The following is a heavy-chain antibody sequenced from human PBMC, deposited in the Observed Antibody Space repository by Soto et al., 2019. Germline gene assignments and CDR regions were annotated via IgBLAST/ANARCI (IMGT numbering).Heavy chain of an antibody. Sequence: QVLLVESGGGLVKAGGSLRLSCAASGFIFSDYYMSWVRQTPVKGLEWVSYISTRSTYTNYADSVKGRFTISRDNTKNSLYLQMDSLRVEDTAVYYCARDLAWKRGKVGRYYYGMDVWGQGTTVTVS. CDR2: ISTRSTYT. V-gene: IGHV3-11*06. CDR1: GFIFSDYY. D-gene: IGHD1-1*01. CDR3: ARDLAWKRGKVGRYYYGMDV. J-gene: IGHJ6*02.